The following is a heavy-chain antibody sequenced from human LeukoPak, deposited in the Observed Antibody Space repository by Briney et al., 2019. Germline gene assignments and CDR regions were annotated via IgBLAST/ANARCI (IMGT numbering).Heavy chain of an antibody. J-gene: IGHJ4*02. D-gene: IGHD6-13*01. V-gene: IGHV4-30-4*02. CDR3: ARVFREYSSSWYGGAHFDY. CDR2: IYYSGYT. CDR1: GASINSGDYY. Sequence: SETLSLTCTVSGASINSGDYYWSWIRQPPGKGLEWLGCIYYSGYTYYSPSLRSRLTMSVDTSKNQFSLKLSSVTAADTAVYYCARVFREYSSSWYGGAHFDYWGQGTLVTVSS.